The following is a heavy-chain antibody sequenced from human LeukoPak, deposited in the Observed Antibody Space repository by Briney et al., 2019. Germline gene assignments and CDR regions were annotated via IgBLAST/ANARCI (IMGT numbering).Heavy chain of an antibody. Sequence: GSGPTLVKPTETLTLTCSFSGMSLSATGVAVGWIRQPPGKAPEWLALIYWNGDKRYSPSLKSRLTISKDTSKDQVVLAMSNMDPVDTGTYYCAHSHPVIITAVNRYFDYWGQGTLVTVSS. CDR2: IYWNGDK. D-gene: IGHD3-9*01. CDR1: GMSLSATGVA. V-gene: IGHV2-5*01. J-gene: IGHJ4*02. CDR3: AHSHPVIITAVNRYFDY.